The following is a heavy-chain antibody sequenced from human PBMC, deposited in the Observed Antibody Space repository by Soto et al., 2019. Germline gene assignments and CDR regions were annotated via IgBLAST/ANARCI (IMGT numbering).Heavy chain of an antibody. J-gene: IGHJ6*02. V-gene: IGHV3-23*01. CDR2: IGGSGGYT. CDR3: AKALIVVDTDYGMDV. Sequence: QTGGSLRLSCAASGFTFSSYVMSWVRQAPGKGLEWVSAIGGSGGYTYYADSVKGRFTISRDNSKNTLYLQMNSLRAEDTAVYYCAKALIVVDTDYGMDVWGQGTTVTVSS. CDR1: GFTFSSYV. D-gene: IGHD2-21*01.